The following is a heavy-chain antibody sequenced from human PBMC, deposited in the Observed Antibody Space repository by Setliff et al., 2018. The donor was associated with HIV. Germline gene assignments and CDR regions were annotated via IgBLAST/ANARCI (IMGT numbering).Heavy chain of an antibody. CDR2: IYYSGST. CDR3: ARRHTAFDP. CDR1: GGSISGNNYF. J-gene: IGHJ5*02. D-gene: IGHD5-18*01. Sequence: PSETLSLTCTVSGGSISGNNYFWGWIRQPPEKGLEWIGSIYYSGSTYYNPSLKSRVTISIDTSRNQFSLKLTSVTAADTAMYYCARRHTAFDPWGQGTLVTVSS. V-gene: IGHV4-39*01.